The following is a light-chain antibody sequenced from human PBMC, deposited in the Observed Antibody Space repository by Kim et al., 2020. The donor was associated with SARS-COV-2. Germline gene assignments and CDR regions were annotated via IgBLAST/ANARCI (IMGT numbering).Light chain of an antibody. CDR1: DSVSSS. V-gene: IGKV3-15*01. J-gene: IGKJ2*01. CDR2: DAS. CDR3: QQYNNWPYT. Sequence: SASPGKRVPPSCRARDSVSSSVAWNQQKPGKAPRIFIYDASTRGTGLPARFSGSGSGTEFTQTTGSLQSEDFATYYCQQYNNWPYTFGQGTKLEI.